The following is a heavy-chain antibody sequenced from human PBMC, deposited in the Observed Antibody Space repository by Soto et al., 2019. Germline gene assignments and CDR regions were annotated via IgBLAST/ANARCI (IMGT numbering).Heavy chain of an antibody. CDR3: AREMYYYGSGSYYRFDY. CDR1: GYTFTSYG. V-gene: IGHV1-18*01. D-gene: IGHD3-10*01. Sequence: QVQLVQSGAEVKKPGASVKVSCKASGYTFTSYGISWVRQAPGQGLEWVGWISAYNGNTNYAQKLQDRVTMTTDTSTSTADMELRSLRSDDTAVYYCAREMYYYGSGSYYRFDYWGQGTLVTVSS. CDR2: ISAYNGNT. J-gene: IGHJ4*02.